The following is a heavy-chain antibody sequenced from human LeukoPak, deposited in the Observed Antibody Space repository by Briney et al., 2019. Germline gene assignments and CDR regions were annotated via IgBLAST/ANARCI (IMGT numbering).Heavy chain of an antibody. V-gene: IGHV4-34*01. CDR1: GGSLSSYY. CDR2: INHSGST. D-gene: IGHD1-26*01. CDR3: ARMISGSYFPIDY. J-gene: IGHJ4*02. Sequence: LETLSLTCAVHGGSLSSYYWSWIRQPPGKGVEWIGEINHSGSTNYNPSLKSRVTMSVDTSRNQVSLKLGSVTAADTAVYYCARMISGSYFPIDYWGQGTLVTVSS.